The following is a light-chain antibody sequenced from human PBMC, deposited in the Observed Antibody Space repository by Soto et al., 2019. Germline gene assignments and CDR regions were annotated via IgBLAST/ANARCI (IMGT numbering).Light chain of an antibody. CDR3: QQYDDSLTWT. Sequence: EIILTQSPGTLSLSPGERATLSCRASQSVSSRYIAWYQQKPGQAPRLLIYAASSRATGLPDRFSGSGSGTDFTLTISRLEAEDLAVYYCQQYDDSLTWTFGQGTKVEIK. CDR1: QSVSSRY. V-gene: IGKV3-20*01. CDR2: AAS. J-gene: IGKJ1*01.